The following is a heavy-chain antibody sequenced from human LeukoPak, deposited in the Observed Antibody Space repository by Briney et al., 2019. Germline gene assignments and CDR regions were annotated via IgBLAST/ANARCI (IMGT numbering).Heavy chain of an antibody. CDR3: AKRRGLELLYYYYMDV. Sequence: GGSLRLSCAASGFTFSSYAMSWVRQAPGKGLEWVSAISGSGGSTYFADSVKGRFTISRDNSKNTLYLQMNSLRAEDTAVYYCAKRRGLELLYYYYMDVWGKGTTVTVSS. D-gene: IGHD1-7*01. CDR1: GFTFSSYA. J-gene: IGHJ6*03. V-gene: IGHV3-23*01. CDR2: ISGSGGST.